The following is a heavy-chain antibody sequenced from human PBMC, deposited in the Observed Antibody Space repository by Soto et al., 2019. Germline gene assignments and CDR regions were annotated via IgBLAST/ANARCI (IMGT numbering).Heavy chain of an antibody. CDR1: SYTFTTYG. J-gene: IGHJ4*02. D-gene: IGHD1-26*01. V-gene: IGHV1-18*01. CDR3: ARDATTYFDY. Sequence: QVQLVQSGAEVKKPGASVKVSCKASSYTFTTYGIIWVRQAPGQGLEWMGWISTYNGNIYYAQKFQGRVTMTTDKSTITAYMELSSLRSDDTATYYCARDATTYFDYWGRGTLVTVSA. CDR2: ISTYNGNI.